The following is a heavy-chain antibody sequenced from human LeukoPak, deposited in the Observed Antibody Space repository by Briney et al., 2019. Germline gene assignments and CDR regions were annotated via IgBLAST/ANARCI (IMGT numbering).Heavy chain of an antibody. Sequence: ASVKVSCKASGYTFTSYAMNWVRQAPGQGLEWMGWINTNTGNPTYAQGFTGRFVFSLDTSVSTAYLQISSLKAEDTAVYYCARDLRTRTNYYGSGREDWFDPWGQGTLVTVSS. D-gene: IGHD3-10*01. V-gene: IGHV7-4-1*02. CDR1: GYTFTSYA. CDR2: INTNTGNP. CDR3: ARDLRTRTNYYGSGREDWFDP. J-gene: IGHJ5*02.